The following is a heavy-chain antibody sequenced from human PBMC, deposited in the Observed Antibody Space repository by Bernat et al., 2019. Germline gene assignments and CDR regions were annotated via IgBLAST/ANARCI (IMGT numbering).Heavy chain of an antibody. D-gene: IGHD3-10*01. CDR2: IIPVFGTA. CDR1: GGTFSSYA. CDR3: ARAMVRGVIIHAFDY. J-gene: IGHJ4*02. Sequence: QVQLVQSGAEVKKPGSSVKVSCKASGGTFSSYAISWVRQAPGQGLEWMGGIIPVFGTANYAQKFQGRVTITADKSTSTAYMELSSLRSEDTAVYYCARAMVRGVIIHAFDYWGQGTLVTVSS. V-gene: IGHV1-69*06.